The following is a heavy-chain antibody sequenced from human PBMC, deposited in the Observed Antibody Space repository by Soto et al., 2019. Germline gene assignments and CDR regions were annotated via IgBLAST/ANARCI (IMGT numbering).Heavy chain of an antibody. CDR2: ITGSGGNT. V-gene: IGHV3-23*01. D-gene: IGHD1-1*01. Sequence: EVHLLESGGGLVQPGGSLRLSCVASGFTFSDYAMSWVRRSPGKGLEWVSSITGSGGNTHYADSVKGRFTISRDNSTNMLYLQMNSLRADDTAIYYCAKRYDWFDPWGQGTLVTVSS. CDR1: GFTFSDYA. J-gene: IGHJ5*02. CDR3: AKRYDWFDP.